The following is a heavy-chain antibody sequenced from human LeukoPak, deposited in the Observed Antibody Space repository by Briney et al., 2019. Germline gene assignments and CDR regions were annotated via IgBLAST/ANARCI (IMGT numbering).Heavy chain of an antibody. CDR2: INPHSGGT. CDR1: GYTFTGYY. CDR3: ARDVGEYCSSTNCYASHY. D-gene: IGHD2-2*01. J-gene: IGHJ4*02. V-gene: IGHV1-2*02. Sequence: ASVKVSCKASGYTFTGYYIHWVRQAPGQGLEWMGWINPHSGGTNYAQKFQGGVTMTRDTSITTAYMALSSLRSDDTAVYYCARDVGEYCSSTNCYASHYWGQGTLVTVSS.